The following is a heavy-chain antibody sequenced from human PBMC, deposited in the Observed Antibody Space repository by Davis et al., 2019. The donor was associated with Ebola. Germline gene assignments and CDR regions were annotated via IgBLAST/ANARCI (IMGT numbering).Heavy chain of an antibody. D-gene: IGHD2-2*01. J-gene: IGHJ5*02. V-gene: IGHV1-46*01. CDR3: ARVAIISVPTAIRRIWFDP. Sequence: ASAQVSCKASAYTFTNYYMHSVQSPPGPGLVWMGMTNPNHGRTNYAQKFSGRDTMTTDTSTSTAYMELRSLRSDDTAVYYCARVAIISVPTAIRRIWFDPWGQGTLVTVSS. CDR1: AYTFTNYY. CDR2: TNPNHGRT.